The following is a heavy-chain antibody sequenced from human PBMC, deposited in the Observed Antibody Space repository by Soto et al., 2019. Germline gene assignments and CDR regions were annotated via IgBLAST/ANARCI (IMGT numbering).Heavy chain of an antibody. Sequence: TSETLSLTCAVYGGSFSGYYWSWIRQPPGKGLEWIGEINHSGSTNYNPSLKSRVTISVDTSKNQFSLKLSSVTAADTAVYYCARGRGYYGSGKREYAFDIWGQGTMVTVSS. V-gene: IGHV4-34*01. CDR2: INHSGST. D-gene: IGHD3-10*01. CDR1: GGSFSGYY. CDR3: ARGRGYYGSGKREYAFDI. J-gene: IGHJ3*02.